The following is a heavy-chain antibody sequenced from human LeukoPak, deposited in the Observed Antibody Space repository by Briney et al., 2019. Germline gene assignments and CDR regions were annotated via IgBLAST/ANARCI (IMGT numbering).Heavy chain of an antibody. CDR3: ATGFLWFGELFHY. D-gene: IGHD3-10*01. Sequence: ASVKVTCKVSGYTLTELSMHWVRQAPGKGLEWMGGFDPEDGETIYAQKFQGRVTMTEDTSTDTAYMELSSLRSEDTAVYYCATGFLWFGELFHYWGQGTLVTVSS. J-gene: IGHJ4*02. V-gene: IGHV1-24*01. CDR1: GYTLTELS. CDR2: FDPEDGET.